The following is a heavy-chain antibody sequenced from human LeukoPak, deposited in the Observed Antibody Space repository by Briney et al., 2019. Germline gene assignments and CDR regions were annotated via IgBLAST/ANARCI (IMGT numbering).Heavy chain of an antibody. CDR1: GFTFSDYG. J-gene: IGHJ3*02. CDR2: ASHIGNNK. CDR3: AREIPNAFDI. Sequence: GGSLRLSCVASGFTFSDYGIHWVRQAPGKGLEWVAVASHIGNNKYYPNAVRGRFTISRDNSKDTLFLQMDSLRTEDTAVYYCAREIPNAFDIWGQGTMVTVSS. V-gene: IGHV3-30*03.